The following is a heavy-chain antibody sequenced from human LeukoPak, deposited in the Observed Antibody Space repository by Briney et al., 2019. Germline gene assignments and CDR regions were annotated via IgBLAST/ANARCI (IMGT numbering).Heavy chain of an antibody. CDR3: TKNYGDFADY. V-gene: IGHV3-23*01. CDR1: GFTFSSYA. Sequence: GSLRLSCAASGFTFSSYAMTWVRQAPGKGLEWVSTISGSGGRTYYADSVKGRFTISRDNSKNTLSLQMNNLRAEDTAVHYCTKNYGDFADYWGQGTLVTVSS. J-gene: IGHJ4*02. CDR2: ISGSGGRT. D-gene: IGHD4-17*01.